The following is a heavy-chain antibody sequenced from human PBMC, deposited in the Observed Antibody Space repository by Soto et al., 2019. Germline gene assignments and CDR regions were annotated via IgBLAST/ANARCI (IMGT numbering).Heavy chain of an antibody. J-gene: IGHJ6*02. CDR3: ARAASMVRRVIKYGMDV. CDR1: GGSFSGYY. D-gene: IGHD3-10*01. Sequence: PSETLSLTCAVYGGSFSGYYWSWIRQPPGKGLEWIGEINHSGSTNYNPSLKSRVTISVDTSKNQFSLKLSSVTAADTAVYYCARAASMVRRVIKYGMDVWGQGTTVTVSS. V-gene: IGHV4-34*01. CDR2: INHSGST.